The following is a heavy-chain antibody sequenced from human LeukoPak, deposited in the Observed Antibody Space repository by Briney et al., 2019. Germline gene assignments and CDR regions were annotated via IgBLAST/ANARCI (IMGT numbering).Heavy chain of an antibody. CDR1: GGSISSYY. J-gene: IGHJ3*02. Sequence: SETLSLTCTVSGGSISSYYWSWIRQPPGKGLEYIGYIYYSGSTNYNPSLASRVTISVDTSKNQFSLKLSSVTAADTAVYYCARVDNWNYLDAFDIWGQGTMVTVSS. V-gene: IGHV4-59*01. CDR2: IYYSGST. D-gene: IGHD1-7*01. CDR3: ARVDNWNYLDAFDI.